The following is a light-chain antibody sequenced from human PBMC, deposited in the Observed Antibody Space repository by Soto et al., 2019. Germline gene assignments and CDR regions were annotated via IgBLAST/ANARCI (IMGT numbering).Light chain of an antibody. Sequence: QSVLTQPPSVSGAPGQRVTISCTGSSSNIGAGYDVHWYQQLPGTAPKLLIYGNSNRPSGVPDRFSGSKSGTSASLAITGRQAEHEADYYCPSYDSSLSGYVFGTGTKLTVL. CDR1: SSNIGAGYD. CDR2: GNS. V-gene: IGLV1-40*01. J-gene: IGLJ1*01. CDR3: PSYDSSLSGYV.